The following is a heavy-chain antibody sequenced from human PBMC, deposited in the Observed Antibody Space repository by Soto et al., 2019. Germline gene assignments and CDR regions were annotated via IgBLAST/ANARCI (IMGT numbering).Heavy chain of an antibody. Sequence: GGSLRLSCAASGFTFSSYEMNWVRQAPGKGLEWVSYISSSGSTIYYADSVKGRFTISRDNAKNSLYLQMNSLRAEDTAVYYCARGRAAMVTGVTSAFDIWGQGTMVTVSS. D-gene: IGHD5-18*01. CDR2: ISSSGSTI. CDR3: ARGRAAMVTGVTSAFDI. CDR1: GFTFSSYE. V-gene: IGHV3-48*03. J-gene: IGHJ3*02.